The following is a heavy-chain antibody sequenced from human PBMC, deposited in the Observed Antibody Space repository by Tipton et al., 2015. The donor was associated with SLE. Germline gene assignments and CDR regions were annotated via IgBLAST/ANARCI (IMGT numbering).Heavy chain of an antibody. CDR2: IYYTGST. J-gene: IGHJ4*02. CDR1: GGSVNSNTYY. V-gene: IGHV4-61*01. Sequence: TLSLTCSVSGGSVNSNTYYWSWIRQSPGKGLEWIGHIYYTGSTDYSPSLKSRVTMSLDASKNQFSLKLNSVTAADTATYYCTRSNRGVIITPACWGQGTLVTVSS. CDR3: TRSNRGVIITPAC. D-gene: IGHD3-10*01.